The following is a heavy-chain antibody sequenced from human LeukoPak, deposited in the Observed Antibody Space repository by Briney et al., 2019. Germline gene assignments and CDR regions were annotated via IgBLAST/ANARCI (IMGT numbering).Heavy chain of an antibody. D-gene: IGHD2-15*01. CDR3: ARRYCSGGSCYSGFDY. J-gene: IGHJ4*02. V-gene: IGHV5-51*01. CDR2: IYPGDSDT. Sequence: GESLKISCKGSGNSFTNYWIGWVRQMPGKGLEWMGIIYPGDSDTTYSPSFQGQVTISADKSTSTAYLQWSSLKASDTAMYYCARRYCSGGSCYSGFDYWGQGTLVTVSS. CDR1: GNSFTNYW.